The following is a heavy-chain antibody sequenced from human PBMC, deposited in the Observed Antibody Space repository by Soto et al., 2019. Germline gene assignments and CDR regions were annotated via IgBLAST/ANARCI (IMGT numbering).Heavy chain of an antibody. D-gene: IGHD1-26*01. CDR2: TWHDGSNK. Sequence: QVQLVESGGGVVQPGRSLRLSCAASGFTFSTYGMHWVRQAPGKGLEWVAVTWHDGSNKYYADSVKGRFTISRDNSKNTLYLQMSSLRAEDTAVYYCASEEVGSSYFDYWGQGTLVTVSS. CDR1: GFTFSTYG. V-gene: IGHV3-33*01. J-gene: IGHJ4*02. CDR3: ASEEVGSSYFDY.